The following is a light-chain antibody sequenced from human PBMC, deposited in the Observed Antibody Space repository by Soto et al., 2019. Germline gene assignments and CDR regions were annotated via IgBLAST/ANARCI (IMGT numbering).Light chain of an antibody. V-gene: IGKV3-11*01. CDR2: AAS. J-gene: IGKJ4*01. CDR3: QQRSNWPLT. CDR1: QSVSSY. Sequence: EIVLTHSPATLSLSPGERVTLSCRASQSVSSYLAWYQQKPGQAPRLLIYAASNRATGIPARFSGSGSGTDFTLTISSLEPEDFAVYYCQQRSNWPLTFGGGTKVEIK.